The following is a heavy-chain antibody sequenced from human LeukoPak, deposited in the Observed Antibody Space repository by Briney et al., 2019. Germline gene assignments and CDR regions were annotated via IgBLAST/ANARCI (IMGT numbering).Heavy chain of an antibody. V-gene: IGHV1-2*02. D-gene: IGHD6-13*01. CDR3: ARDGDSSSWYGYWYFDL. CDR1: GYNFTAYY. Sequence: ASVRVSCKASGYNFTAYYVQWVRQAPGQGLERMGWINPNSGGTNYAQKFQGRVTMTRDTSISTAYMELSRLRSDDTAVYYCARDGDSSSWYGYWYFDLWGRGTLVTVSS. J-gene: IGHJ2*01. CDR2: INPNSGGT.